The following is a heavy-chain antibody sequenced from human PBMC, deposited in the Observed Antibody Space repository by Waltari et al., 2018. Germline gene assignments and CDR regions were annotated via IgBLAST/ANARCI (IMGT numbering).Heavy chain of an antibody. CDR1: GGSISTSSYY. D-gene: IGHD1-26*01. CDR2: ILYSGRT. J-gene: IGHJ4*02. CDR3: ARHVGEATTVDY. Sequence: QLQLQASGPGLVQPSETLSLTCSVSGGSISTSSYYWGGIRQPPGKGLEWIGSILYSGRTDYNPSLKSRVTISVDTSKNQFSLRLTSVTAADTAVYYCARHVGEATTVDYCGQGTLVTVSS. V-gene: IGHV4-39*01.